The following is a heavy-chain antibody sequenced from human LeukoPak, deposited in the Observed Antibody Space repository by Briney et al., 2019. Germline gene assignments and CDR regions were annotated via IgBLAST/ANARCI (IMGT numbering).Heavy chain of an antibody. CDR2: IFDTGYT. CDR3: ARHSYYYYGMDV. V-gene: IGHV4-30-2*01. CDR1: NDSISSGIYY. J-gene: IGHJ6*02. Sequence: PSQTLSLTCTVSNDSISSGIYYWSWIRQPPGKGLEWIGYIFDTGYTYYNPSLKSRVVISVDTSKNQFSLNLSSVTAADTAVYYCARHSYYYYGMDVWGQGTTVTVSS.